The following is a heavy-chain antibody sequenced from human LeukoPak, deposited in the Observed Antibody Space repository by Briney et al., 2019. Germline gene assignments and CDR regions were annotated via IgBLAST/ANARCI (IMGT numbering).Heavy chain of an antibody. J-gene: IGHJ4*02. CDR1: GGSFSGYY. CDR2: INHSGST. Sequence: SETLSLTCAVYGGSFSGYYWSWIRQPPGKGLEWIGEINHSGSTNYNPSLKSRVTISVDTSKNQFSLKLSSVTAADTAVYYCVTQGWHRQTQPPYWGQGTLVTVSS. D-gene: IGHD6-19*01. V-gene: IGHV4-34*01. CDR3: VTQGWHRQTQPPY.